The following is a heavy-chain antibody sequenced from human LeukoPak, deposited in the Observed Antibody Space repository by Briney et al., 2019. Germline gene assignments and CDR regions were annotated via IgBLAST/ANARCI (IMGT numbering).Heavy chain of an antibody. D-gene: IGHD6-13*01. CDR1: GGSISSYY. CDR3: ARYSSSLREFDY. Sequence: SETLSLTCTVSGGSISSYYWSWIRQPAGKGLEWIGRIYTSGSTNYNPSLKSRVTMLVDTSKNQFSLKLSSVTAADTAVYYCARYSSSLREFDYWGQGTLVTVSS. V-gene: IGHV4-4*07. J-gene: IGHJ4*02. CDR2: IYTSGST.